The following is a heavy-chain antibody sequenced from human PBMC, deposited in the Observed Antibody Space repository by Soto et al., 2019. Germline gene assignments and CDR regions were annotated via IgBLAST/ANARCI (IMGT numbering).Heavy chain of an antibody. CDR1: GFTFSSYG. Sequence: QVQLVESGGGVVQPGRSLRLSCAASGFTFSSYGMHWVRQAPGKGLEWVAVISYDGSNKYYADSVKGRFTISRDNSKNTLYLQMNSLRAEDTAVYYCAKGAILQQLVAGWFDPWGQGTLVTVSS. CDR3: AKGAILQQLVAGWFDP. CDR2: ISYDGSNK. V-gene: IGHV3-30*18. J-gene: IGHJ5*02. D-gene: IGHD6-13*01.